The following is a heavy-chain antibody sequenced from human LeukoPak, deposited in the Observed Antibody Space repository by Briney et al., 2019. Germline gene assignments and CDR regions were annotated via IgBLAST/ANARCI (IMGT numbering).Heavy chain of an antibody. CDR3: ARGLGFGELFY. V-gene: IGHV3-53*01. Sequence: VSVIYSGGNTYYADSVKGRFTISRDNSKNTLYLQMNSLRAEDTAVYYCARGLGFGELFYWGQGTLVTVSS. J-gene: IGHJ4*02. CDR2: IYSGGNT. D-gene: IGHD3-10*01.